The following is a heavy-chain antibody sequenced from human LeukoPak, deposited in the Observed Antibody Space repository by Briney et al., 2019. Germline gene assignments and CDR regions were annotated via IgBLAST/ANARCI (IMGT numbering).Heavy chain of an antibody. Sequence: SETLSLTCTVSDDSINTFCWSWIRQPPAKGLEWIGYIYYNGNTKYNPSLKSRVTISIDTSKNQYSLKLNSVTAADTAVYYCARSRGYSGQLTFDPWGQGTLFIVSS. CDR2: IYYNGNT. CDR1: DDSINTFC. J-gene: IGHJ5*02. CDR3: ARSRGYSGQLTFDP. D-gene: IGHD5-12*01. V-gene: IGHV4-59*08.